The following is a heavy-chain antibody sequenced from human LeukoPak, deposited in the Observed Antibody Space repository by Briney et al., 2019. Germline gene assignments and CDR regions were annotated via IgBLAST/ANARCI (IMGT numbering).Heavy chain of an antibody. V-gene: IGHV4-59*08. J-gene: IGHJ6*02. D-gene: IGHD6-13*01. CDR3: ARHPYGRVAAAGPRGAYYGMDV. Sequence: SETLSLTCTVSGGSISSYYWSWIRQPPGKGLEWIGYIYYSGSTNYNPSLKSRVTISVDTSKNQFSLKLSSVTAADTAVYYCARHPYGRVAAAGPRGAYYGMDVWGQGTTVTVSS. CDR1: GGSISSYY. CDR2: IYYSGST.